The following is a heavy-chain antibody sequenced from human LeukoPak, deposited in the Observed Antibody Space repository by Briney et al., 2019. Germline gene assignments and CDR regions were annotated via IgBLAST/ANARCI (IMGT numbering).Heavy chain of an antibody. V-gene: IGHV3-23*01. CDR1: GFTFTSYD. D-gene: IGHD5-12*01. Sequence: GGSLRLSCAASGFTFTSYDMSWVRQAPGKGLEWVSAISGSGGGTYYADSVKGRFTISRDNAKNSLYLQMNSLRVEDAAVYYCASQDIVATTGAELDYWGQGTLVTVSS. CDR3: ASQDIVATTGAELDY. J-gene: IGHJ4*02. CDR2: ISGSGGGT.